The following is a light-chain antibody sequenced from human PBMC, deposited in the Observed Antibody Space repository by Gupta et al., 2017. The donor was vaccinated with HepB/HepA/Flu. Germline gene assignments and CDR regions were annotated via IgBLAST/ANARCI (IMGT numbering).Light chain of an antibody. CDR3: HHDNNTVWT. CDR2: DAS. V-gene: IGKV3D-20*02. J-gene: IGKJ1*01. CDR1: QSVANDF. Sequence: EIVLTQSPDTLSVSPGERATLSCRASQSVANDFLGWYQQKPGQAPRLLIFDASNRATGIPARFSGSGSGTDFTLTISRLEPEDFAVYYCHHDNNTVWTFGQGTKVDIK.